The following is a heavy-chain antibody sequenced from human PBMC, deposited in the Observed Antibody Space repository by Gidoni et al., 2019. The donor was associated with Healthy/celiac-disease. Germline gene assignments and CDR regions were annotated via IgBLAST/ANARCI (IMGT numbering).Heavy chain of an antibody. CDR3: AKNVLRYFDLNWFDP. V-gene: IGHV3-23*01. CDR2: ISVSGGST. D-gene: IGHD3-9*01. Sequence: EVQLLESGGGLVQPGGSLRLSCAAPGFTFSRYAMSWVRQAPGKGLDWVSAISVSGGSTYYADSVKGRFTISRDNSKNTLYLQMNSLRAEDTAVYYCAKNVLRYFDLNWFDPWGQGTLVTVSS. CDR1: GFTFSRYA. J-gene: IGHJ5*02.